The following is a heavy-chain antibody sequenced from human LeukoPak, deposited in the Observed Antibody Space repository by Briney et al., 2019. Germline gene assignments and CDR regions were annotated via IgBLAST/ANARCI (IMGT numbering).Heavy chain of an antibody. V-gene: IGHV4-39*01. CDR1: GGSISSYY. Sequence: PSETLSLTCTVSGGSISSYYWGWIRQPPGKGLEWIGSIYYSGSTYYNPSLKSRVTISVDTSKNQFSLKLSSVTAADTAVYYCARTGESYYYDSSGYDAFFDYWGQGTLVTVSS. D-gene: IGHD3-22*01. J-gene: IGHJ4*02. CDR2: IYYSGST. CDR3: ARTGESYYYDSSGYDAFFDY.